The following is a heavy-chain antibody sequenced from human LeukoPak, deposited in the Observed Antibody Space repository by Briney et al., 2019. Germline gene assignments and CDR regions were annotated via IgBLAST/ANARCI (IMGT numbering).Heavy chain of an antibody. V-gene: IGHV1-3*01. Sequence: ASVKVSCKASGYTFTSYAMHWVRQAPGQRLEWMGWINAGNGNTKYSQKFQGRVTITRDTSASKAYMELSSLRSEDTAVYYCARSPQNYYDSSGYPGDYWGQGTLVTVSS. J-gene: IGHJ4*02. D-gene: IGHD3-22*01. CDR2: INAGNGNT. CDR1: GYTFTSYA. CDR3: ARSPQNYYDSSGYPGDY.